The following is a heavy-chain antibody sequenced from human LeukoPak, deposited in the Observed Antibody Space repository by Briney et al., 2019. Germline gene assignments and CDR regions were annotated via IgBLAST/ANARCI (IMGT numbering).Heavy chain of an antibody. V-gene: IGHV3-21*01. CDR3: ARASDNRDLDY. Sequence: SGGSLRLSCAASGFTFNTYNMNWVRQTPGKGLERVSSISSRSSYIYYADSVQGRFTISRDNARNSLYLQMNSLRADDTAVYYCARASDNRDLDYWGQGTLVTVSS. D-gene: IGHD3-22*01. CDR1: GFTFNTYN. J-gene: IGHJ4*02. CDR2: ISSRSSYI.